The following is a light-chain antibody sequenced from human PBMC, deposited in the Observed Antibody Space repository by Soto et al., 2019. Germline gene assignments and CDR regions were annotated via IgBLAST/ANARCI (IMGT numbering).Light chain of an antibody. CDR3: SSYTSSSTYV. CDR2: DVS. J-gene: IGLJ1*01. V-gene: IGLV2-14*01. CDR1: SSDVGGYNY. Sequence: QSALTQPASVSGSPGQWITISCTGTSSDVGGYNYVSWYQQHPGKAPKLMIYDVSNRPSGVSNRFSGSKSVNTASLTISGLQAEDEADYYCSSYTSSSTYVFGTWTKLTVL.